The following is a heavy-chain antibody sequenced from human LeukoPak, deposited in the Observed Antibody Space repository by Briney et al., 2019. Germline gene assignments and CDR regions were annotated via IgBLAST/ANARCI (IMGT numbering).Heavy chain of an antibody. D-gene: IGHD5-24*01. CDR3: TSYMASFDY. CDR1: GVTVRSNY. J-gene: IGHJ4*02. Sequence: GGSLRLSCAASGVTVRSNYMSWVREASGKGLEWVGRIRSKDNSYARAYAESVKGKFTIAREDANNTAYLQMNSLKTEDTAVYYCTSYMASFDYWGQGTLVTVSS. CDR2: IRSKDNSYAR. V-gene: IGHV3-73*01.